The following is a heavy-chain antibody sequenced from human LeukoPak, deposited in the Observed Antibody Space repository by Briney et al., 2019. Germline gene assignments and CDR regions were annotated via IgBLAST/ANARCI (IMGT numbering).Heavy chain of an antibody. CDR3: ATYINWVAGDV. J-gene: IGHJ6*02. CDR2: LSGSGITT. Sequence: GGSLRLSCAASGFTFSNSAMSWVRQAPGKGLEWVSTLSGSGITTYYADSVKGRFTISRDNAKDSLYLQMNSLRAEDTAVYYCATYINWVAGDVWGQGTTVTVSS. V-gene: IGHV3-23*01. CDR1: GFTFSNSA. D-gene: IGHD1-1*01.